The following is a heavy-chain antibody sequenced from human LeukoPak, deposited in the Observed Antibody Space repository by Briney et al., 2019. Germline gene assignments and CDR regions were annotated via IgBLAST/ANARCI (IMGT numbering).Heavy chain of an antibody. CDR3: ARKGGAVAFHFDS. J-gene: IGHJ5*01. CDR1: GFSLNTPGMG. D-gene: IGHD3-16*01. Sequence: ESGRTLVKPTQTLTLTCTFSGFSLNTPGMGVAWIRQSPGKALQWLALIYWNDETRYSPSLNNRLTITKDTSENRVVLTMTDMAPLDTATYFCARKGGAVAFHFDSWGQGTPVSVSS. V-gene: IGHV2-5*01. CDR2: IYWNDET.